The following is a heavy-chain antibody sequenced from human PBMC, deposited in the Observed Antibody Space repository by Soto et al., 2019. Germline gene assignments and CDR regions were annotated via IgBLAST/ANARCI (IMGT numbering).Heavy chain of an antibody. J-gene: IGHJ6*03. CDR3: ARHVGNDFWSGYYRTYYYYYMDV. CDR2: IYYSGST. D-gene: IGHD3-3*01. CDR1: GGPISSSSYY. Sequence: PSETLSLTCTVSGGPISSSSYYWGWIRQPPGKGLEWIGSIYYSGSTYYNPSLKSRVTISVDTSKNQFSLKLSSVTAADTAVYYCARHVGNDFWSGYYRTYYYYYMDVWGKGTTVTVSS. V-gene: IGHV4-39*01.